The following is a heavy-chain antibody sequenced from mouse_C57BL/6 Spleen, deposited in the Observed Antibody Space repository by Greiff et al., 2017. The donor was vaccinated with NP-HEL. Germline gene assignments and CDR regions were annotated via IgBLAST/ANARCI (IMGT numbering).Heavy chain of an antibody. CDR2: IYPGDGDT. D-gene: IGHD3-1*01. V-gene: IGHV1-80*01. CDR3: ARGGSGVYYFDY. J-gene: IGHJ2*01. CDR1: GYAFSSYW. Sequence: LQESGAELVKPGASVKISCKASGYAFSSYWMNWVKQRPGKGLEWIGQIYPGDGDTNYNGKFKGKATLTADKSSSTAYMQLSSLTSEDSAVYFCARGGSGVYYFDYWGQGTTLTVSS.